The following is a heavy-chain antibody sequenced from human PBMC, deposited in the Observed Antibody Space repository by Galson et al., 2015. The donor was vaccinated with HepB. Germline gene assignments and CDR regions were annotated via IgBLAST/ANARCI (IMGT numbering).Heavy chain of an antibody. V-gene: IGHV4-59*01. Sequence: SETLSLTCTVSGGSISSYYWSWIRQPPGKGLEWIGYIYYSGSTNYNPSLKSRVTISVDTSKNQFSLKLSSVTAADTAVYYCASGIAAARVDYWGQGTLVTVSS. D-gene: IGHD6-13*01. CDR3: ASGIAAARVDY. CDR2: IYYSGST. J-gene: IGHJ4*02. CDR1: GGSISSYY.